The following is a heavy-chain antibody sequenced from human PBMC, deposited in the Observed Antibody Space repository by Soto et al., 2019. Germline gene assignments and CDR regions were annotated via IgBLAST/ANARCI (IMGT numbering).Heavy chain of an antibody. CDR1: GFTFRSYW. D-gene: IGHD2-2*01. CDR3: XRDGCTSDSCDVYGMDV. J-gene: IGHJ6*02. Sequence: GGSLRLSCAASGFTFRSYWMSWVRQAPGKGLEWVANIKGDGSERHYVDSVKGRFTISRDNAKNSLFLQMNSLGVEDTAVYYCXRDGCTSDSCDVYGMDVWGQGTTVTVSS. CDR2: IKGDGSER. V-gene: IGHV3-7*03.